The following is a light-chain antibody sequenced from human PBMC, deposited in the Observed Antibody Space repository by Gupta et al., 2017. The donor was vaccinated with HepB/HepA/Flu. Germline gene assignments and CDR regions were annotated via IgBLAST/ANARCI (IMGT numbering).Light chain of an antibody. CDR1: QYITSDY. CDR3: QKDGTSVIT. CDR2: GAS. J-gene: IGKJ3*01. V-gene: IGKV3-20*01. Sequence: IVLTQSPGTLSLSPGERATLSCWASQYITSDYLAWYQQKPGQAPRLLIYGASSRANGIPDRFSGSGSGTDFTLTISRLEPEDSAVYYCQKDGTSVITFGHGTKVEI.